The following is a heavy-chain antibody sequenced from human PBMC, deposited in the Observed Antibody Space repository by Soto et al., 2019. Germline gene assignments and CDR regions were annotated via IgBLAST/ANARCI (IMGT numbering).Heavy chain of an antibody. J-gene: IGHJ6*02. Sequence: SETLSLTCTVSGGSISSSSYYWGWIRQPPGKGLEWIGSIYYSGSTYYNPSLKSRVTISVDTSENQFSLKLSSVTAADTAVYYCARPEGVSSSGGDYYYYYGMDVWGQGTTVTVSS. CDR3: ARPEGVSSSGGDYYYYYGMDV. CDR2: IYYSGST. V-gene: IGHV4-39*01. D-gene: IGHD6-6*01. CDR1: GGSISSSSYY.